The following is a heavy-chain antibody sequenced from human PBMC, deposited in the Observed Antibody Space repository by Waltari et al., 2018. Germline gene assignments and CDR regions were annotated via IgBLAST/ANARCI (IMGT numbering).Heavy chain of an antibody. Sequence: EVQLVESGGGLVKPGGSLRLSCAASGFTFSSYSMNWVRQAPGKGLEWVSSISSSSSYIYYAESVKGRFTISRDNAKNSLYLQMNSLRAEDTAVYYCARGSPPTYCSGGSCYPFDYWGQGTLVTVSS. CDR3: ARGSPPTYCSGGSCYPFDY. V-gene: IGHV3-21*01. CDR1: GFTFSSYS. D-gene: IGHD2-15*01. J-gene: IGHJ4*02. CDR2: ISSSSSYI.